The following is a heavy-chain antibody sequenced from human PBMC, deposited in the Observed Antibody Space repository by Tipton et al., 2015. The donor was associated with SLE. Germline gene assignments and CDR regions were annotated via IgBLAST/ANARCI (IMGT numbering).Heavy chain of an antibody. CDR3: ARAGEGVFDY. V-gene: IGHV4-39*07. Sequence: TLSLTCTVSGGSISSYYWGWIRQPLGKGLEWIGSIYYIGSTYYNPSLKSRVTISVDTSKNQFSLKLSSVTAADTAVYYCARAGEGVFDYWGQGTLVTVSS. CDR2: IYYIGST. D-gene: IGHD3-10*01. J-gene: IGHJ4*02. CDR1: GGSISSYY.